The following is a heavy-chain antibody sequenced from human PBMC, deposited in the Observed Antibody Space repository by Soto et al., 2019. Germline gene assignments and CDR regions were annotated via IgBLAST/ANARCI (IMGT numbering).Heavy chain of an antibody. J-gene: IGHJ2*01. CDR2: ISSGAKYI. D-gene: IGHD2-21*02. CDR3: ARGVVSSIAPPYGYFDV. Sequence: EVQLVESGGGLVKPGGSLRLSCAASGFTFSSYSMIWVRQTPGKGLECVSGISSGAKYIYYADSLKGRFTISRDNTKSSLYLQMDSLRAEDSAVYYCARGVVSSIAPPYGYFDVWGRGSLVTVSS. CDR1: GFTFSSYS. V-gene: IGHV3-21*01.